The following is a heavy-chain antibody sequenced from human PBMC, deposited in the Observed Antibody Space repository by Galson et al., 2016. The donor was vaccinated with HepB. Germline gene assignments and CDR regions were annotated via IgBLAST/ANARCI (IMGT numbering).Heavy chain of an antibody. D-gene: IGHD3-22*01. CDR1: GFSFNSFT. CDR2: IDNSGDYI. CDR3: AKDRLNYYDSSGQEETDF. J-gene: IGHJ4*02. Sequence: LRLSCAASGFSFNSFTMNWVRQAPGKGLEWLSSIDNSGDYIYYADSVSGRFTISRDNSKNTLFLQMNSLRAEDTSVYYCAKDRLNYYDSSGQEETDFWGQGTLVTVSS. V-gene: IGHV3-21*01.